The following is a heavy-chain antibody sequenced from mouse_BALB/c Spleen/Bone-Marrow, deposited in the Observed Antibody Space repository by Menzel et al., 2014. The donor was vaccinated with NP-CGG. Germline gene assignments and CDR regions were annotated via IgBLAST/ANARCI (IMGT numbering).Heavy chain of an antibody. Sequence: SGAELVRPGSSVKISCESSGYVFSTYWINWVKQRPGQGLEWMGQIYPGDGDTDYNGKFKDKATLTADKSSNTAYMQLSSLTSEDSAVYFCARGGISVDYWGQGTTLTVSS. J-gene: IGHJ2*01. CDR3: ARGGISVDY. V-gene: IGHV1-80*01. CDR1: GYVFSTYW. CDR2: IYPGDGDT.